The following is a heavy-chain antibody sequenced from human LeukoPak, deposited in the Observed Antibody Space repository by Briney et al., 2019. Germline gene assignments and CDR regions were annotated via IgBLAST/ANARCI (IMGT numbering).Heavy chain of an antibody. CDR2: IYYSGST. CDR3: ASSNSGSYLGAFDI. CDR1: GGSISSGDYY. J-gene: IGHJ3*02. V-gene: IGHV4-30-4*01. Sequence: PSETLSLTCTVSGGSISSGDYYWSWIRQPPGKGLECIGYIYYSGSTYYNPSLKSRVSISVDTSKNQFSLKLSSVTAADTAVYYCASSNSGSYLGAFDIWGQGTMVTVSS. D-gene: IGHD1-26*01.